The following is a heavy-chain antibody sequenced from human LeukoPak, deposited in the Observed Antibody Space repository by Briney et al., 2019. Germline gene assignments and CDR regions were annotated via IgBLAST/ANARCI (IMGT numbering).Heavy chain of an antibody. CDR1: GYTFTSYG. CDR2: ISAYNGNT. Sequence: WASVKVSCKAPGYTFTSYGISWVRQAPGQGLEWMGWISAYNGNTNYAQKLQGRVTMTTDTSTSTAYMELRSLRSDDTAVYYCARIRRYSSSWYNWFDPWGQGTLVTVSS. V-gene: IGHV1-18*01. J-gene: IGHJ5*02. CDR3: ARIRRYSSSWYNWFDP. D-gene: IGHD6-13*01.